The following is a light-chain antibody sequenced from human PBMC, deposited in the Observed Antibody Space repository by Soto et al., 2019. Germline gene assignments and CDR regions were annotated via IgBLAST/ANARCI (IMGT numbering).Light chain of an antibody. V-gene: IGLV1-44*01. Sequence: QSVLTQPPSASGTPGQRVTISCSGSNSNIGSNTVNWYQQLPGTAPKLLIYYDNLRPSGVPDRISGSKSGTSASLAISGLQSDDEADYYSAAWDDSLNGRVFRTGTQVTVL. J-gene: IGLJ1*01. CDR1: NSNIGSNT. CDR3: AAWDDSLNGRV. CDR2: YDN.